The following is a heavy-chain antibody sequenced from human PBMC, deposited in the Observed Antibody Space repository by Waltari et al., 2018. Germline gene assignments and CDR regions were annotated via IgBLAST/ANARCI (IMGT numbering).Heavy chain of an antibody. Sequence: QVQLQESGPGLAKSSETLSLTCDVSVYSMSSGYYWGWIRQPPRKGLEWIASIYQSGSSYYNPSLRSRVTISVDTSRNQFSLEMTSVTATDTATYYCVAAKEYYYDGSGDDAFETWGQGTLVTVSS. CDR1: VYSMSSGYY. J-gene: IGHJ3*02. V-gene: IGHV4-38-2*01. CDR2: IYQSGSS. CDR3: VAAKEYYYDGSGDDAFET. D-gene: IGHD3-22*01.